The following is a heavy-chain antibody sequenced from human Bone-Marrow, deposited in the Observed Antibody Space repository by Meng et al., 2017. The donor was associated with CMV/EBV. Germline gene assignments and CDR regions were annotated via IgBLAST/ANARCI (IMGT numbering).Heavy chain of an antibody. CDR1: GGSFSGYY. CDR2: INHSGST. CDR3: ARGRYCSSTSCVNTVLYYYYGMDV. D-gene: IGHD2-2*01. Sequence: GSLRLSCAVYGGSFSGYYWSWIRQPPGKGLEWIGEINHSGSTNYNPSLKSRVTISVDTSKNQFSLKLSSVTAADTAVYYCARGRYCSSTSCVNTVLYYYYGMDVWAQGTTATVSS. J-gene: IGHJ6*02. V-gene: IGHV4-34*01.